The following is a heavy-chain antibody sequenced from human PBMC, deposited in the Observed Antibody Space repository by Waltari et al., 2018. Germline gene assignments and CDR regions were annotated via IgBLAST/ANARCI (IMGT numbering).Heavy chain of an antibody. D-gene: IGHD5-12*01. CDR1: GGSISSYY. Sequence: QVQLQESGPGLVKPSETLSLTCTVSGGSISSYYWSWIRQPPGKGLEWIGYIYYSGSTNYNPSLKSRVTISVDTSKNQFSLKLSSVTAADTAVYYCARTQGYSGYVEALTWFDPWGQGTLVTVSS. CDR2: IYYSGST. J-gene: IGHJ5*02. CDR3: ARTQGYSGYVEALTWFDP. V-gene: IGHV4-59*08.